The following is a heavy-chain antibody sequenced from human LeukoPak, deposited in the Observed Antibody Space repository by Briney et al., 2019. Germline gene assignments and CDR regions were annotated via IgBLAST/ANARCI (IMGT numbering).Heavy chain of an antibody. D-gene: IGHD2-2*01. J-gene: IGHJ5*02. Sequence: GGSLRLSCAASGFTFRNYGMHWVRQAPGKGLEWIAVIWNDGSKTHYVDSVKGRFTISRDNSKNTLYLQMNSLRAEDTAVYYCAKGGLRMPFDPWGREPWSPSPQ. CDR2: IWNDGSKT. V-gene: IGHV3-30*02. CDR1: GFTFRNYG. CDR3: AKGGLRMPFDP.